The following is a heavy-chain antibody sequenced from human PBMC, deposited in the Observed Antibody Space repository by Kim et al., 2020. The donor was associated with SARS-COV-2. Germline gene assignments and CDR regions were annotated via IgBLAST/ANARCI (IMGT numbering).Heavy chain of an antibody. J-gene: IGHJ4*02. CDR2: ISAYNSNT. D-gene: IGHD5-12*01. CDR1: GYTFRNYG. Sequence: ASVKVSCKASGYTFRNYGFSWVRQAPGQGLEWMGWISAYNSNTKYAEKFQGRVTMTTDSSRTTAYMELRSLRPDDTAVYYCARATNLYSGKDYWGQGTLVTVST. CDR3: ARATNLYSGKDY. V-gene: IGHV1-18*01.